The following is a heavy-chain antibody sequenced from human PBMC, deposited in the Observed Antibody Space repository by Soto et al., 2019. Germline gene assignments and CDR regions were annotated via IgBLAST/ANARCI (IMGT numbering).Heavy chain of an antibody. Sequence: NPSETLSLTCTVSGGSISSSSYYWGWIRQPPGKGLEWIGSIYYSGSTYYNPSLKSRVTISVDTSKNQFSLKLSSVTAADTAVYYCARGGYGDYVGVSPLDYWGQGTLVTVSS. CDR1: GGSISSSSYY. D-gene: IGHD4-17*01. CDR2: IYYSGST. J-gene: IGHJ4*02. V-gene: IGHV4-39*01. CDR3: ARGGYGDYVGVSPLDY.